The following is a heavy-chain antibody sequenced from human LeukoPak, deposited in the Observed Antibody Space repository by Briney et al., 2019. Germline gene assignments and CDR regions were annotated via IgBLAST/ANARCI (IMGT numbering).Heavy chain of an antibody. D-gene: IGHD7-27*01. CDR2: TYYRSKWLN. V-gene: IGHV6-1*01. Sequence: SQTLSLTCAISGDSVSSHIAAWNWIRQSPSRGLEWLGRTYYRSKWLNDYAVSVKGRITINPDTSKNQFSLHLNSMTPEDTAVYYCARDRDWGNWFDPWGQGTLVTVSS. CDR3: ARDRDWGNWFDP. J-gene: IGHJ5*02. CDR1: GDSVSSHIAA.